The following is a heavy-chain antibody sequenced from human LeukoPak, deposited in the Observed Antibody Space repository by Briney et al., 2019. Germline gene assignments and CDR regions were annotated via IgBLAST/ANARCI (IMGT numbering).Heavy chain of an antibody. J-gene: IGHJ4*02. CDR3: ARDSCSGGSCYTGGYYFDY. Sequence: SETLSLTCTVSGGSISSSSYYWGWIRQPPGKGLEWIGSIYYSGSTYYNPSLKSRVTISVDTSKNQFSLKLSSVTAADTAVYYCARDSCSGGSCYTGGYYFDYWGQGTLVTVSS. D-gene: IGHD2-15*01. CDR2: IYYSGST. CDR1: GGSISSSSYY. V-gene: IGHV4-39*07.